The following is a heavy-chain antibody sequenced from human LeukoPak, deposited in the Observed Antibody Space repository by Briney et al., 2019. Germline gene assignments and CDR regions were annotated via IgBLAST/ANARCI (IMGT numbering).Heavy chain of an antibody. CDR1: GASVTSSY. CDR3: ARAPIGSIDY. Sequence: PSGTLSLTCSVSGASVTSSYWTWVRLPPGRGLEWIGYIYYTGYTNYNPSLKSRVTISLDIYTNQLSLEVISVTAADTAIYYCARAPIGSIDYWGPGALVTVSS. D-gene: IGHD1-1*01. J-gene: IGHJ4*02. CDR2: IYYTGYT. V-gene: IGHV4-59*02.